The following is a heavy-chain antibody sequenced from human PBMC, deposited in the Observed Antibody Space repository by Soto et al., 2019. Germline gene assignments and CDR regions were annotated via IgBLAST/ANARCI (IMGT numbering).Heavy chain of an antibody. J-gene: IGHJ1*01. CDR3: ARDSYSYGPRVLQH. D-gene: IGHD5-18*01. CDR1: GFTFSSYS. CDR2: ISSSSSYI. V-gene: IGHV3-21*01. Sequence: GGSLRLSCAASGFTFSSYSMNWVRQAPGKGPEWVSSISSSSSYIYYADSVKGRFTISRDNAKNSLYLQMNSLRAEDTAVYYCARDSYSYGPRVLQHWGQGTLVTVSS.